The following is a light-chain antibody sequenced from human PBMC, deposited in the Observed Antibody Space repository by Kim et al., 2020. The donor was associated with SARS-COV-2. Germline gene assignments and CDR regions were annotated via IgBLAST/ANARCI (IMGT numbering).Light chain of an antibody. CDR3: QIFGRHSPYT. CDR1: QGIGYW. Sequence: DILMTQSPSTLSAFVGDRVTITCRASQGIGYWLAWYQQKPGKAPKLLIYDATSLESGVPSRFSGSGSGTEFTLTISSLQAGDSATYYCQIFGRHSPYTFGPEKKLEI. J-gene: IGKJ2*01. V-gene: IGKV1-5*01. CDR2: DAT.